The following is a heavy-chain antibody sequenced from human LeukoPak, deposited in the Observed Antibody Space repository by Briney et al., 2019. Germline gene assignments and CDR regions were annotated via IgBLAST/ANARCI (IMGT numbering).Heavy chain of an antibody. V-gene: IGHV1-18*01. CDR1: GYTFTSYG. Sequence: ASVKVSCKASGYTFTSYGISWVRQAPGQGLEWMGWISAYNGNTNYAQKLQGRVTMTTDTSTSTAYMGLRSLRSDDTAVYYCARDCSSTSCYFRACDYWGQGTLVTVSS. D-gene: IGHD2-2*01. CDR3: ARDCSSTSCYFRACDY. CDR2: ISAYNGNT. J-gene: IGHJ4*02.